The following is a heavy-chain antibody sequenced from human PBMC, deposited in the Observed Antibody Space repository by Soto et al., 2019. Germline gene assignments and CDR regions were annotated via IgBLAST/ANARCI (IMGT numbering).Heavy chain of an antibody. Sequence: GGSLRLSCTASGFTFGDYAMSWFRQAPGKGLEWVGFIRSKAYGGTTEYAASVKGRFTISRDDSKSIAYLQMNSLKTEDTAVYYCTRAPPRTYYDILTGYYREFDYWGQGTLVTVSS. J-gene: IGHJ4*02. V-gene: IGHV3-49*03. D-gene: IGHD3-9*01. CDR2: IRSKAYGGTT. CDR1: GFTFGDYA. CDR3: TRAPPRTYYDILTGYYREFDY.